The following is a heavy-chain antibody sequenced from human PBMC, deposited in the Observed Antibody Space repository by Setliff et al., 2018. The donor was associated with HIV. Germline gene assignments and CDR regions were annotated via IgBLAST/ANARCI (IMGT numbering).Heavy chain of an antibody. CDR2: IFGSGTT. V-gene: IGHV4-4*07. CDR1: GGSISSYY. D-gene: IGHD3-16*01. J-gene: IGHJ5*02. Sequence: SETLSLTCTVSGGSISSYYWSWMRQPAGKGLEWIGRIFGSGTTHYNPSLKSRVTMSIDTSKNQFSLKLNSVTAADTAVYFCARDRSKYGTGSSAYNWFDPWGLGTLVTVSS. CDR3: ARDRSKYGTGSSAYNWFDP.